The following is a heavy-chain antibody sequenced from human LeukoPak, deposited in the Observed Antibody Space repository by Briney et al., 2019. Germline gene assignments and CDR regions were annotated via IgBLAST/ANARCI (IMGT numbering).Heavy chain of an antibody. J-gene: IGHJ5*02. CDR1: GYTFTSYY. CDR3: AKGRANGRGSPNWFDP. D-gene: IGHD3-10*02. V-gene: IGHV1-46*01. Sequence: ASVKVSCKASGYTFTSYYMHWVRQAPGQGLEWMGIINPSGGSTSYAQKFQGRVTMTRDTSTSTVYMELSSLRSEATAGYYCAKGRANGRGSPNWFDPWGRETLVTVSS. CDR2: INPSGGST.